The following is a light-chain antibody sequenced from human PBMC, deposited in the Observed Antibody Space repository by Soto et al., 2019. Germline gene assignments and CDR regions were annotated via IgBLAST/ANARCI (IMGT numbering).Light chain of an antibody. CDR3: QHYNNWPPWT. Sequence: VLTQPATLSVSPGERATLSCRASQSVSSNLAWYQQKPGQAPRLLIYGASTRATGIPARFSGSGSGTEFTLTISSLQSEDFAVYYCQHYNNWPPWTFGQGTKV. V-gene: IGKV3-15*01. CDR1: QSVSSN. J-gene: IGKJ1*01. CDR2: GAS.